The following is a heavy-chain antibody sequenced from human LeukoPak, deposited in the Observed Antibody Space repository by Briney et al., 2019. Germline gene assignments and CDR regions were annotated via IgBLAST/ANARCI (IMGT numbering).Heavy chain of an antibody. V-gene: IGHV1-69*04. J-gene: IGHJ4*02. Sequence: SVKVSCKASGGTFSSYTISWVRQAPGQGLEWMGRIIPILGIANYAQKFQGGVTITADKPTSTAYMELSSLRSEDTAVYYCARESAIPGVFDYWGQGTLVTVSS. CDR2: IIPILGIA. CDR3: ARESAIPGVFDY. D-gene: IGHD2-2*02. CDR1: GGTFSSYT.